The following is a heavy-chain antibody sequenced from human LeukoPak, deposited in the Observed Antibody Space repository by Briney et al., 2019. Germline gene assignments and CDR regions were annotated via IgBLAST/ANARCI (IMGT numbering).Heavy chain of an antibody. Sequence: SETLSLTCIVSGASISSDYWSWIRQPPGKGLEWIGYIFFSGSTNYNPSLKSRVTMSVDTSKNQFSLNLSSVTAADTAVYYCAPGIFDWLTREEYYFDYWGQGTLVTVSS. V-gene: IGHV4-59*08. CDR3: APGIFDWLTREEYYFDY. CDR1: GASISSDY. CDR2: IFFSGST. D-gene: IGHD3-9*01. J-gene: IGHJ4*02.